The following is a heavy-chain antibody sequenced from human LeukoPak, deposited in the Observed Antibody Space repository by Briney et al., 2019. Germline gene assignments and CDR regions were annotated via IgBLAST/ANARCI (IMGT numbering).Heavy chain of an antibody. J-gene: IGHJ6*02. CDR2: IYYSGST. D-gene: IGHD3-10*01. Sequence: SETLSLTCTVSGGSISSSSYYWGWIRQPPGKGLEWIGYIYYSGSTNYNPSLKSRVTISVDTSKNQFSLKLSSVTAADTAVYYCARDYGSGSYYPYYYGMDVWGQGTTVTVSS. V-gene: IGHV4-61*01. CDR1: GGSISSSSYY. CDR3: ARDYGSGSYYPYYYGMDV.